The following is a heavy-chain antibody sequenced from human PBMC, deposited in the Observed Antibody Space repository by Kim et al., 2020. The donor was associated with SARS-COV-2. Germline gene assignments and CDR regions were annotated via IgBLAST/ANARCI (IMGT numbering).Heavy chain of an antibody. CDR3: ASRTQSSTWYFDY. D-gene: IGHD6-13*01. V-gene: IGHV4-39*01. Sequence: SETLSLTCTVSGDSISSRSYFWDWIRQPPGKGLEWIGGTSYSRSTYYNPSLKSRATISVDTSKNQFSLKVTSVTAADTAVYYCASRTQSSTWYFDYWGQGTLVTVSS. CDR2: TSYSRST. CDR1: GDSISSRSYF. J-gene: IGHJ4*02.